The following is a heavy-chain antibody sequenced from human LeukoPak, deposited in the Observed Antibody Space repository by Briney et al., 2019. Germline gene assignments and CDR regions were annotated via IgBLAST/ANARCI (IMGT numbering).Heavy chain of an antibody. Sequence: GRSLRLSCEASGFSFVDHGMHWVRQAPGKGLQWVSGISWNGGSTGYSDSVKGRFTISRDNAKNSLHLQMNNVRIEDTALYYCVRVSPTSDYGMDVWGQGTTVTVSS. J-gene: IGHJ6*02. CDR1: GFSFVDHG. V-gene: IGHV3-9*01. CDR2: ISWNGGST. CDR3: VRVSPTSDYGMDV.